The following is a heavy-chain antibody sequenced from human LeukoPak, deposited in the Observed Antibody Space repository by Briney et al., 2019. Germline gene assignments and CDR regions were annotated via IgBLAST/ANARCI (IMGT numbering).Heavy chain of an antibody. CDR1: GFTFSSYW. V-gene: IGHV3-7*01. D-gene: IGHD3-3*01. CDR3: ARVDRNYDFWSGYYLGVTFDY. J-gene: IGHJ4*02. Sequence: GGSLRLSCAASGFTFSSYWMRWVRQAPGKGLEWVANIKQDGSEKYYVDSVKGRFTISRDNAKNSLYLQMNSLRAEDTAVYYCARVDRNYDFWSGYYLGVTFDYWGQGTLVTVSS. CDR2: IKQDGSEK.